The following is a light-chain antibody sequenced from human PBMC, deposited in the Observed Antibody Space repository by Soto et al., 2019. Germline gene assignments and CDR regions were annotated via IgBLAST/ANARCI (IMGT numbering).Light chain of an antibody. Sequence: QSALTQPASVSGSPGQSITLSCTGTSRDIGTSNLVSWYQQYPGKAPKLMIYEVTKRPSGISYRFSGSKSGNTASLTISGLQPEDEADYHCSSFTGVSASLCVFGTGTKLTVL. CDR3: SSFTGVSASLCV. V-gene: IGLV2-23*02. CDR2: EVT. J-gene: IGLJ1*01. CDR1: SRDIGTSNL.